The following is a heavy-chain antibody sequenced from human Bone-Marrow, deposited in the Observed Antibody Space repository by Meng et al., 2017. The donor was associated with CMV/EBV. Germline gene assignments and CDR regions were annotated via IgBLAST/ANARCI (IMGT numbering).Heavy chain of an antibody. Sequence: GESLKISCAASGFTFSSYAMSWVRQAPGKGLEWVSAISGSGGSTYYADSVKGRFTISRDNSKNTLYLQRNSLRAEDTAVYYRAKDRKFGGSSWFDYWGQGTLVTVSS. CDR1: GFTFSSYA. J-gene: IGHJ4*02. CDR3: AKDRKFGGSSWFDY. CDR2: ISGSGGST. D-gene: IGHD6-13*01. V-gene: IGHV3-23*01.